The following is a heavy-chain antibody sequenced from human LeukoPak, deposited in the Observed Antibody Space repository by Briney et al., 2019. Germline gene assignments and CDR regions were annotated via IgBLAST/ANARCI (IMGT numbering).Heavy chain of an antibody. D-gene: IGHD2-21*02. CDR2: IYYSGST. V-gene: IGHV4-59*01. CDR3: ARSLAYCGGDCPYYFDY. J-gene: IGHJ4*02. CDR1: GGSNSSYY. Sequence: PSETLSLTCTVSGGSNSSYYWSWIRQPPGKGLEWIGYIYYSGSTNYNPSLKSRVTISVDTSKNQFSLKLSSVTAADTAVYYCARSLAYCGGDCPYYFDYWGQGTLVTVSS.